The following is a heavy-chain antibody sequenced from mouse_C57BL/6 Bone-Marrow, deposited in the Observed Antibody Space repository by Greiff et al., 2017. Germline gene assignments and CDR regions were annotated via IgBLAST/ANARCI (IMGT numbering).Heavy chain of an antibody. J-gene: IGHJ4*01. D-gene: IGHD2-2*01. V-gene: IGHV14-4*01. CDR3: TTRLQDYYAMDY. CDR1: GFNIKDDY. CDR2: IDPENGDT. Sequence: EVQLVESGAELVRPGASVKLSCTASGFNIKDDYMHWVKQRPEQGLEWIGWIDPENGDTAYASKFQGKATITADTSSNTAYLQLSSLTSEDTAVYYCTTRLQDYYAMDYWGQGTSVTVSS.